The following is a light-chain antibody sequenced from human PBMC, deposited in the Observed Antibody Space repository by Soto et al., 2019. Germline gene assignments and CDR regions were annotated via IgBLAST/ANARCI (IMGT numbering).Light chain of an antibody. Sequence: QSVLTQPASVSGSPGQSITISCTGTSSDVGGQNAVSWYQQHPGKAPKFMIYDVSKRPSGVSSRFSGSKSGNTASLTISGLQAEDEADYYCCSYAGSSTVVFGGGTKL. CDR1: SSDVGGQNA. V-gene: IGLV2-23*02. J-gene: IGLJ2*01. CDR2: DVS. CDR3: CSYAGSSTVV.